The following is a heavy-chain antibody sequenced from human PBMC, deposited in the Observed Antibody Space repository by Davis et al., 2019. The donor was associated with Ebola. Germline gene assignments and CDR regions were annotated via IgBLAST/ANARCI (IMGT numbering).Heavy chain of an antibody. CDR1: GLPFSAFT. CDR3: ATSESFYDYHAYLDY. D-gene: IGHD5-12*01. J-gene: IGHJ4*02. Sequence: GESLKISCAVSGLPFSAFTMNWVRQAPGKGLEWVSSISRSGDFIFYADSVKGRFTISRDNANNSLYLQMNSLRAEDTAVYYCATSESFYDYHAYLDYWGQGALVTVSS. CDR2: ISRSGDFI. V-gene: IGHV3-21*01.